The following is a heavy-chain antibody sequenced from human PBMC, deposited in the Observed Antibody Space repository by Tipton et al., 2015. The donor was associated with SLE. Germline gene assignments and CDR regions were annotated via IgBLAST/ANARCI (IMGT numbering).Heavy chain of an antibody. CDR2: IYFSGST. CDR1: GGSLSGYY. V-gene: IGHV4-59*01. CDR3: ARGGVEEGLEEGDWFDS. Sequence: PSLTCAVYGGSLSGYYWIWIRQPPGKGLEYIGNIYFSGSTNYNPSPKSRVTVSIDTSKGQVSLKLSSVTAADTAVYYCARGGVEEGLEEGDWFDSWGQGTLVTVSS. D-gene: IGHD1-1*01. J-gene: IGHJ5*01.